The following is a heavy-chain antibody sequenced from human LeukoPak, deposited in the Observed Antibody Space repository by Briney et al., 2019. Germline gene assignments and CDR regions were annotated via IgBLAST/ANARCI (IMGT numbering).Heavy chain of an antibody. CDR2: IKQDGSEK. CDR3: ARDLLASGFWSGYYHYYYGMDV. J-gene: IGHJ6*02. V-gene: IGHV3-7*01. Sequence: PGGSLRLSCAASGFTFSSYWMSWVRQAPGKGLEWVAHIKQDGSEKYYVDSVKGRFTISRDNAKNSLYLQMNSLRAEDTAVYYCARDLLASGFWSGYYHYYYGMDVWGQGTTVTVSS. D-gene: IGHD3-3*01. CDR1: GFTFSSYW.